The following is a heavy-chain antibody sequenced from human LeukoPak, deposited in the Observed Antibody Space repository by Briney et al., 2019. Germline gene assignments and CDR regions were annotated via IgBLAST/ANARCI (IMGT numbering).Heavy chain of an antibody. D-gene: IGHD2-2*01. V-gene: IGHV3-48*01. Sequence: SLRLSCAASGFSFSTYPMNWVRQAPGKGLEWVSYISTYSSTKHYADSVKGRFTIARDDAKNSLYLQMNSLTAEDTGVYFCARDEGCSSTSCSVGYYYMDVWGKGTTVTVSS. CDR3: ARDEGCSSTSCSVGYYYMDV. J-gene: IGHJ6*03. CDR2: ISTYSSTK. CDR1: GFSFSTYP.